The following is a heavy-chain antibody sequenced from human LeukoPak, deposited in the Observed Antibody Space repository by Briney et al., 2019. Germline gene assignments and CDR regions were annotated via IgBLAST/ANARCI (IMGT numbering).Heavy chain of an antibody. V-gene: IGHV3-7*01. CDR2: IKEDGSEK. CDR3: ARDLYSQY. Sequence: PGGSLRLSCAASGFTLSAHWMSWARQAPGKGLEWVANIKEDGSEKYYVDSVKGRFTISRDIAKNSLYLQMNSLRAEDTAVYYCARDLYSQYWGQGTLVTVSS. J-gene: IGHJ4*02. CDR1: GFTLSAHW. D-gene: IGHD2-21*01.